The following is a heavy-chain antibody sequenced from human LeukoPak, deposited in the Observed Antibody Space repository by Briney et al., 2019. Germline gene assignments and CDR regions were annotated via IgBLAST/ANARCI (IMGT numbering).Heavy chain of an antibody. CDR3: ATPPPRAHSDYFDY. CDR1: GGTFSSYA. V-gene: IGHV1-69*13. J-gene: IGHJ4*02. CDR2: IIPIFGTA. D-gene: IGHD1-26*01. Sequence: ASVKVSCKASGGTFSSYAISWVRQAPGQGLEWMGGIIPIFGTANYAQKFQGRVTITADESTSTAYMELSSLRSEDTAVYYCATPPPRAHSDYFDYWGQGTLVTVSS.